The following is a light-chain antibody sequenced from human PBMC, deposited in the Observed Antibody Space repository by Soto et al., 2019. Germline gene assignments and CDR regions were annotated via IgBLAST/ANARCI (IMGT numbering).Light chain of an antibody. CDR1: LTVNTN. CDR2: GAS. CDR3: QQYNNRWT. J-gene: IGKJ1*01. Sequence: EIVMTQSPATLSVSPGEGATLSCRASLTVNTNLAWYQQKPGQAPRLLIYGASTRATGVPARFSGSGSGTEFTLTISSLQSEYVAVYYCQQYNNRWTFGLGTKVEIK. V-gene: IGKV3-15*01.